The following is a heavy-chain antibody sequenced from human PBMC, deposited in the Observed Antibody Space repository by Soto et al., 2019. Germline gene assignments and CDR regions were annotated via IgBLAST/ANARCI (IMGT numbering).Heavy chain of an antibody. Sequence: PGGSLRLSCAAPGFSFSSYGMHWLRQAAGKGLEWVAVISYDGSNKYYADSVRGRFTISRDNSKNTLYLQMNSLRPEDTAVFYCAKERMEQYQLLPFFDYWGQGTLVTVSS. CDR2: ISYDGSNK. V-gene: IGHV3-30*18. D-gene: IGHD2-2*01. CDR3: AKERMEQYQLLPFFDY. J-gene: IGHJ4*02. CDR1: GFSFSSYG.